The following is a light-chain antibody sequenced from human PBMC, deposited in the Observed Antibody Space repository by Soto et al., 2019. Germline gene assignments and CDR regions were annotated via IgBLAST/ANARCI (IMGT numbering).Light chain of an antibody. CDR1: QTISSW. Sequence: DIQMTQSPSTLSGSVGDRVTIPCRASQTISSWLAWYQQKPGKAPKLLIYAASSLQSGVPSRFSGSGSGTDFTLTISSLQPEDFATYYCQQSYSTLWTFGQGTKVDIK. V-gene: IGKV1-39*01. CDR2: AAS. J-gene: IGKJ1*01. CDR3: QQSYSTLWT.